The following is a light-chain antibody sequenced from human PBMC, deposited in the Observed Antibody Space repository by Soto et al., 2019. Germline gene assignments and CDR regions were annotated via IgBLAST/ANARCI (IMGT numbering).Light chain of an antibody. V-gene: IGLV2-14*01. CDR3: SSYTSSSTVL. CDR1: SSDVGGYNY. J-gene: IGLJ2*01. Sequence: QSVLAQPASVSGSPGQSITISCTGISSDVGGYNYVSWYQQHPGKAPKLMIYDVSNRRSGVSNRFSGSKSGNTASLTISGLQAEDEADYYCSSYTSSSTVLFGGGTKVTVL. CDR2: DVS.